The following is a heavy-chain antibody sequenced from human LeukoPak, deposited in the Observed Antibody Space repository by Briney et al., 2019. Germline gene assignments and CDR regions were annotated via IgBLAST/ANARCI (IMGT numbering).Heavy chain of an antibody. CDR1: GYTFTVYS. CDR3: ARDASMINFDY. J-gene: IGHJ4*02. V-gene: IGHV7-4-1*02. D-gene: IGHD3-16*01. Sequence: GASVKVSCKASGYTFTVYSINWLRQAPRQGLEWMGWITTSTGKPTYAQGFTGRFVFSLDTSVSTTYLHINSLKAEDTAVYYCARDASMINFDYWGQGSLVTVSS. CDR2: ITTSTGKP.